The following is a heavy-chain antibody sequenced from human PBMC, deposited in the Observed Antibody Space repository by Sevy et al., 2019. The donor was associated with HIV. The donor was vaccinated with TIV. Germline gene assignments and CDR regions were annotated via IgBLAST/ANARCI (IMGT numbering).Heavy chain of an antibody. J-gene: IGHJ4*02. V-gene: IGHV3-11*06. Sequence: GGSLRLSCAASGFTFSAYYMTWIRLAPGKGLEWVSYISGAGTYTNYVESEKGRFTISRDNSKNSLYLQMNSLRAEDTAVYFCARSRSNYGDYYFDYWGQGILVTVSS. D-gene: IGHD4-17*01. CDR3: ARSRSNYGDYYFDY. CDR2: ISGAGTYT. CDR1: GFTFSAYY.